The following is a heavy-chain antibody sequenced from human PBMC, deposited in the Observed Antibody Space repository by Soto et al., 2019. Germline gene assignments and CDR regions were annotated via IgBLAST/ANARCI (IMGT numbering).Heavy chain of an antibody. CDR1: GFTFSSYA. V-gene: IGHV3-23*01. D-gene: IGHD3-3*01. CDR2: ISGSGGST. Sequence: PGGSLRLSCAASGFTFSSYAMSWVRQAPGKGLEWVSAISGSGGSTYYADSVKGRFTISRDNSKNTLYLQMNSLRAEDTAVYYCAKDLPSYDFWSGYYPNWFDPWGQGTLVTVSS. CDR3: AKDLPSYDFWSGYYPNWFDP. J-gene: IGHJ5*02.